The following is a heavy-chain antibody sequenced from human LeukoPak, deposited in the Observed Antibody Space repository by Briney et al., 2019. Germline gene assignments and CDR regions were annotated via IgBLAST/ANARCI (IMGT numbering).Heavy chain of an antibody. CDR1: GYSFTSYW. J-gene: IGHJ4*02. Sequence: GESLKISCKGSGYSFTSYWIGWVRQMPGKGLEWMGSIYPGDSDTRHSPSFQGQVTISADKSISTAYLQWSSLKASDTAMYYCVRREWELPDFDYWGQRTLVTVSS. CDR3: VRREWELPDFDY. CDR2: IYPGDSDT. D-gene: IGHD1-26*01. V-gene: IGHV5-51*01.